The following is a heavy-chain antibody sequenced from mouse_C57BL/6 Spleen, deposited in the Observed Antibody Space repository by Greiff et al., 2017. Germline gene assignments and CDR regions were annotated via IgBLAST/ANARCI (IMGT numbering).Heavy chain of an antibody. Sequence: EVQLVESGGDLVKPGGSLKLSCAASGFTFSSYGMSWVRQTPDTRLEWVATISSGGSYPYYPDSAKGRFTITSDNAKNTLYLQMSSLKSEDTAMYYGARPYDYDVRANAMDYWGQGTSVTVSS. V-gene: IGHV5-6*01. D-gene: IGHD2-4*01. CDR2: ISSGGSYP. CDR3: ARPYDYDVRANAMDY. J-gene: IGHJ4*01. CDR1: GFTFSSYG.